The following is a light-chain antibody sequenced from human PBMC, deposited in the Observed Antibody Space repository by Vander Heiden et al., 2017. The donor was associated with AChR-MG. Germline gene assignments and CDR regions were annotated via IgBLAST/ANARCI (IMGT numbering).Light chain of an antibody. V-gene: IGKV1-17*01. CDR1: QGIRND. Sequence: DIQMTQSPSSLSASVGDRVTITCRASQGIRNDLGWYQQKPGKAPKRLIYAASTLQSGVPSRFSGSGYGTEFTLTISSLQPEDFAPYYCLQYKNYPLYTFGQGTKLEIK. J-gene: IGKJ2*01. CDR3: LQYKNYPLYT. CDR2: AAS.